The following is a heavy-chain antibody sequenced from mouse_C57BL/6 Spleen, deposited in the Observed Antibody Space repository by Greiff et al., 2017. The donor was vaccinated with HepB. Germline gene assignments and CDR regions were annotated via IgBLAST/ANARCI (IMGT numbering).Heavy chain of an antibody. CDR1: GYTFTSYW. Sequence: VQLQQPGAELVKPGASVKMSCKASGYTFTSYWITWVKQRPGQGLEWIGDIYPGSGSTNYNEKFKSKATLTVDTSSSTAYMQLSSLTSEDSAVYYCARKDYYGSSCVDYWGQGTTLTVSS. V-gene: IGHV1-55*01. D-gene: IGHD1-1*01. CDR3: ARKDYYGSSCVDY. J-gene: IGHJ2*01. CDR2: IYPGSGST.